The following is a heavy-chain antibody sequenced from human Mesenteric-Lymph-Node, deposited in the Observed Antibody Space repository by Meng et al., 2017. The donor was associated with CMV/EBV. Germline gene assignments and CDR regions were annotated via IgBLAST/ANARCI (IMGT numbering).Heavy chain of an antibody. V-gene: IGHV4-34*01. Sequence: QEQLQKWGEGLLKPSETLSLTCAVYGGSFSGYYWSWIRQPPGKGLEWIGEINHSGSTNYNPSLKSRVTISVDTSKNQFSLKLSSVTAADTAVYYCARHQRWLKSEGGFNYWGQGTLVTVSS. CDR1: GGSFSGYY. J-gene: IGHJ4*02. CDR2: INHSGST. CDR3: ARHQRWLKSEGGFNY. D-gene: IGHD4-23*01.